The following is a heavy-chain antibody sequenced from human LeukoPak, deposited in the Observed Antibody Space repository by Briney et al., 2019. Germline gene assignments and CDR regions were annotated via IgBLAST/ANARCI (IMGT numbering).Heavy chain of an antibody. J-gene: IGHJ4*02. CDR2: ISNNGGYT. D-gene: IGHD2-15*01. CDR1: GFTFSSSA. V-gene: IGHV3-23*01. CDR3: AKQLGYCSDGSCYFPY. Sequence: GGSLRLSCAASGFTFSSSAMSWVRQAPGKGLEWVSAISNNGGYTYYADSVQGRFTISRDNSKSTLCLQMNSLRAEDTAVYYCAKQLGYCSDGSCYFPYWGQGTLDTVSS.